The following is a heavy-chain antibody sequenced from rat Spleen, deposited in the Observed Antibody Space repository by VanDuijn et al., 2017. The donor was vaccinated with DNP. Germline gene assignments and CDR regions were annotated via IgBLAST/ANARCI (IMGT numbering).Heavy chain of an antibody. CDR1: DFSLTDYS. V-gene: IGHV2-19*01. D-gene: IGHD1-12*02. CDR3: TREGRTMVVGFLDY. Sequence: QVQLKESGPGLVQPSQTLSLTCTVSDFSLTDYSIHWVRQPPGKGLEWLGRIRANGIKDYNSGVRSRLSITRDISKIRVFLEMNSLQTEDSAIYFCTREGRTMVVGFLDYWGRGVMVTVSS. J-gene: IGHJ2*01. CDR2: IRANGIK.